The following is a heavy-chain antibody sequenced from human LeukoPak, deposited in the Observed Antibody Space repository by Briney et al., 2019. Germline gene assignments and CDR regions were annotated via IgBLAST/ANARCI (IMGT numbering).Heavy chain of an antibody. D-gene: IGHD6-19*01. CDR2: INHSGST. V-gene: IGHV4-34*01. J-gene: IGHJ5*02. Sequence: SETLSLTCAVYGGSFSGYYWSWIRQPPGKGLEWIGEINHSGSTNYNPTLKSRVTISVDTSKNQFSLKLSSVTAADTAVYYCARGLQRSGWKTGRGNWFDPWGQGTLVTVSS. CDR1: GGSFSGYY. CDR3: ARGLQRSGWKTGRGNWFDP.